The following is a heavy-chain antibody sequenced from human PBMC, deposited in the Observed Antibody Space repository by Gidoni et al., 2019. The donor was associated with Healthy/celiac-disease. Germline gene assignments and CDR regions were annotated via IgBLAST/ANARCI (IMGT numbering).Heavy chain of an antibody. Sequence: QVQLVESGGGVVQPGGSLRLSCAASGFPCRSYGMHWVRQAPGKGLEWVAFIRYDGSNKYYADSVKGRFTISRDNSKNTLYLQMNSLRAEDTAVYYCANGPQKIAAAGFDYWGQGTLVTVSS. D-gene: IGHD6-13*01. V-gene: IGHV3-30*02. CDR2: IRYDGSNK. CDR3: ANGPQKIAAAGFDY. CDR1: GFPCRSYG. J-gene: IGHJ4*02.